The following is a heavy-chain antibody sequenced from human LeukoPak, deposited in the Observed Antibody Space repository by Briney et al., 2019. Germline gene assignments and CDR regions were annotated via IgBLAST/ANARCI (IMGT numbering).Heavy chain of an antibody. CDR3: ARASYPGMHAGY. D-gene: IGHD2-8*01. CDR2: IIPICGTA. V-gene: IGHV1-69*01. CDR1: GRTFSSSA. Sequence: SSVKVSCKASGRTFSSSAISWERQAPEQWLGWMGGIIPICGTANYAQKFQGRVTITADESTSTAYMELSSLRSEDTAVYYCARASYPGMHAGYWGQGTLVTVSS. J-gene: IGHJ4*02.